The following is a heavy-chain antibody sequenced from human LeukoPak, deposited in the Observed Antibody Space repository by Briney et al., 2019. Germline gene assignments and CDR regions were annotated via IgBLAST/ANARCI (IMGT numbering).Heavy chain of an antibody. J-gene: IGHJ4*02. CDR1: GFTFNSYS. CDR2: ISGGGGST. CDR3: AKGGKWDVTPFDY. Sequence: GGSLRLSCAASGFTFNSYSMNWVRQAPGKGLEWVSTISGGGGSTYYADSVKGRFTISRDNSKNTLYLQVNSLRAEDTAVYYCAKGGKWDVTPFDYWGQGTLVTVSS. D-gene: IGHD1-26*01. V-gene: IGHV3-23*01.